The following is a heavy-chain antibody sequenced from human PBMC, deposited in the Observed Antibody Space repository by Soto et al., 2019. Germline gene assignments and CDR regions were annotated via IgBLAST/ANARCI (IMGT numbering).Heavy chain of an antibody. J-gene: IGHJ6*02. CDR1: GGTFSSYA. V-gene: IGHV1-69*13. D-gene: IGHD5-18*01. Sequence: GASVKVSCKASGGTFSSYAISWVRQAPGQGLEWMGGIIPMFGTANYAQKFQGRVTITADESTSTAYMELSSLRSEDTAVYYCARDKGRGYSYGRSYYYGMDVWGQGTTVTVSS. CDR2: IIPMFGTA. CDR3: ARDKGRGYSYGRSYYYGMDV.